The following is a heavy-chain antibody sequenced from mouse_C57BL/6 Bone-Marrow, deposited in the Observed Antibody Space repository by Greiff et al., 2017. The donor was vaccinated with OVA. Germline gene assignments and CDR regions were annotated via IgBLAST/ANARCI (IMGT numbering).Heavy chain of an antibody. CDR1: GFTFSSYA. CDR2: ISDGGSYT. D-gene: IGHD2-5*01. V-gene: IGHV5-4*01. CDR3: ARDDYSNYDD. Sequence: EVKVVESGGGLVKPGGSLKLSCAASGFTFSSYAMSWVRQTPEKRLEWVATISDGGSYTYYPDNVKGRCTISRDNAKNNRYLQMSHRKSEDTAMYYCARDDYSNYDDWGQGTTLTVSS. J-gene: IGHJ2*01.